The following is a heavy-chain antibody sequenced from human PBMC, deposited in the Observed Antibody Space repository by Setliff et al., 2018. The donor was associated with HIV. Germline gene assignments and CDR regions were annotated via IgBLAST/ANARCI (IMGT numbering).Heavy chain of an antibody. D-gene: IGHD3-16*01. V-gene: IGHV1-18*01. CDR1: GYPFTKYG. J-gene: IGHJ6*03. CDR3: ARVPQDTYNYPFSYSYYMDV. Sequence: ASVKVSCKTSGYPFTKYGIIWVRQAPGQGLEWVGLISAFSGNTNSAQKVQGRVTMTTDTSTTTAYMELRSLRSEDTAVYYCARVPQDTYNYPFSYSYYMDVWGKGATVTVSS. CDR2: ISAFSGNT.